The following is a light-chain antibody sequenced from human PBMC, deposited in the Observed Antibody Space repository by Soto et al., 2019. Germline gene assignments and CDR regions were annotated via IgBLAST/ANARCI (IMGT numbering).Light chain of an antibody. CDR3: QQHSHWPPWK. CDR2: GAS. CDR1: ENVRTF. J-gene: IGKJ1*01. V-gene: IGKV3-11*01. Sequence: FVLTHSPATLSLSPWERATLSCRASENVRTFVDWYQQKPGQAPRLLIHGASNRATGIPARFSGSGSGTDFTLTISNLEPEDFAVYYCQQHSHWPPWKFGQGTKVDIK.